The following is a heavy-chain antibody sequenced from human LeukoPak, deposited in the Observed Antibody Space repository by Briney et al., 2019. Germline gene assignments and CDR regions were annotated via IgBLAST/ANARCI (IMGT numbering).Heavy chain of an antibody. D-gene: IGHD4/OR15-4a*01. CDR2: VYYSGNT. CDR1: GGSLSSYY. CDR3: AGIVPYDYGYIDL. J-gene: IGHJ4*02. Sequence: PSETLSLTCTVSGGSLSSYYWSWIRQPPGKGLEWIGYVYYSGNTNYNPSLKSRVTISLDTSKNHFSLKLSSVTAADTAVYYCAGIVPYDYGYIDLWGQGTLLTVSS. V-gene: IGHV4-59*01.